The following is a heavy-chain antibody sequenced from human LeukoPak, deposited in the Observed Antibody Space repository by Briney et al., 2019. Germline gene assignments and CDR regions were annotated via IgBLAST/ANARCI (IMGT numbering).Heavy chain of an antibody. J-gene: IGHJ4*02. D-gene: IGHD3-22*01. Sequence: GGSLRLSCAASGFTFSDYYMSWIRQAPGKGLEWVSYISSSGSTIYYVDSVKGRFTISRDNAKNSLYLQMNSLRAEDTAVYYCARYSTYYYDSSGLYWGQGTLVTVSS. CDR1: GFTFSDYY. V-gene: IGHV3-11*01. CDR2: ISSSGSTI. CDR3: ARYSTYYYDSSGLY.